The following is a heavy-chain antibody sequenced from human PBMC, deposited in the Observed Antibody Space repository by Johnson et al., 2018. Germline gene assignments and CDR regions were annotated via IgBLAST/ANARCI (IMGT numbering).Heavy chain of an antibody. CDR3: ARGWNEGGHDAFDI. V-gene: IGHV1-69*12. CDR2: IIPIFDTT. J-gene: IGHJ3*02. D-gene: IGHD1-1*01. Sequence: QVQLVQSGAEVKKPGSSVKVSCKASGGTFSSYAISWVRQAPGQGLEWMGGIIPIFDTTNFAQKFQGRVTITADDSTTKAYMELSSLRYEDTAVYYCARGWNEGGHDAFDIGGQGTLVTVSS. CDR1: GGTFSSYA.